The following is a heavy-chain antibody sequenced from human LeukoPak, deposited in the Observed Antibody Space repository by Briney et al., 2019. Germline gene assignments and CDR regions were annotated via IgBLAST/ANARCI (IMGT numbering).Heavy chain of an antibody. Sequence: PSETLSLTCTVSGGSISSGDYYWSWLRQPPGKGLEWIGDIYYSGSTYYNPSLKSRVTISVDTSKNQFSLTLSSVTAADTAVYYCARGGVYYDFWSGYYTGYFDYWGQGTLVTVSS. D-gene: IGHD3-3*01. V-gene: IGHV4-30-4*08. J-gene: IGHJ4*02. CDR3: ARGGVYYDFWSGYYTGYFDY. CDR2: IYYSGST. CDR1: GGSISSGDYY.